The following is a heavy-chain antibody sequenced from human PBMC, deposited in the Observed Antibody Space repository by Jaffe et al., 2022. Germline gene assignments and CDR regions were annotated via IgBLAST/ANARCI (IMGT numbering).Heavy chain of an antibody. CDR3: ARGEDIVVVPADSWYFDY. V-gene: IGHV3-48*01. J-gene: IGHJ4*02. CDR2: ISSSSSTI. D-gene: IGHD2-2*01. Sequence: EVQLVESGGGLVQPGGSLRLSCAASGFTFSSYSMNWVRQAPGKGLEWVSYISSSSSTIYYADSVKGRFTISRDNAKNSLYLQMNSLRAEDTAVYYCARGEDIVVVPADSWYFDYWGQGTLVTVSS. CDR1: GFTFSSYS.